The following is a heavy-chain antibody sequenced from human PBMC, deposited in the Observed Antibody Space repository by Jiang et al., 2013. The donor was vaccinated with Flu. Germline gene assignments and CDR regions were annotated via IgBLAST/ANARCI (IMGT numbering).Heavy chain of an antibody. D-gene: IGHD3-22*01. CDR3: TRDLSGDYYYDSSGSDPNNY. Sequence: VQLLESGGGLVQPGRSLRLSCTASGFTFGDYAMSWFRQAPGKGLEWVGFIRSKAYGGTTEYAASVKGRFTISRDDSKSIAYLQMNSLKTEDTAVYYCTRDLSGDYYYDSSGSDPNNYWGQGTLVTVSS. V-gene: IGHV3-49*03. CDR1: GFTFGDYA. CDR2: IRSKAYGGTT. J-gene: IGHJ4*02.